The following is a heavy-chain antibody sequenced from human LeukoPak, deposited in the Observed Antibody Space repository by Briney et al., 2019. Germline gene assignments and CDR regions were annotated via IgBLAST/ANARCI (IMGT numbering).Heavy chain of an antibody. V-gene: IGHV1-46*01. D-gene: IGHD1-26*01. CDR2: INPSGGST. CDR3: ARETRWELLVPYFDY. J-gene: IGHJ4*02. CDR1: GYTFTSYY. Sequence: ASVKVSCKASGYTFTSYYMHWVRQAPGQGLEWVGIINPSGGSTSYAQRFQGRVTMTRDTSTSTVYMELSSLRSEDTAVYYCARETRWELLVPYFDYWGQGTLVTVSS.